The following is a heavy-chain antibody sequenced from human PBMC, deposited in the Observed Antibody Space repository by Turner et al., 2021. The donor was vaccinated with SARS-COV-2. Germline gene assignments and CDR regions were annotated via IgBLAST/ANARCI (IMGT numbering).Heavy chain of an antibody. V-gene: IGHV1-2*02. CDR3: ARVPLYYYDSSGYFDY. J-gene: IGHJ4*02. CDR1: GYTFTGYY. D-gene: IGHD3-22*01. Sequence: QVQLVQSGAEVKKPGASVNVSCKASGYTFTGYYMHWVRQAPGQGLEWMGWINPTSGGTNYAQRFQGRVTMTRDTSISTAYMELSRLRSDDTAVYYCARVPLYYYDSSGYFDYWDQGTLVTVSS. CDR2: INPTSGGT.